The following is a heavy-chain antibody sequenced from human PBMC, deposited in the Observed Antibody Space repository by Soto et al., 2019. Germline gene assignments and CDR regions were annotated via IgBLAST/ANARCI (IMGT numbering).Heavy chain of an antibody. J-gene: IGHJ4*02. CDR1: GFTFSYYP. Sequence: EVQLVESGGGLVNPGGSLTLSCAASGFTFSYYPLHWVRRAPGKGLEWVSSISGIKNYIRYADSVKGRFTISRDNAKTSLYLQMNSLTAEDTAVYYGAREGVHNYTEYYFDYWGQGTLGTVSS. V-gene: IGHV3-21*06. CDR2: ISGIKNYI. CDR3: AREGVHNYTEYYFDY. D-gene: IGHD3-10*01.